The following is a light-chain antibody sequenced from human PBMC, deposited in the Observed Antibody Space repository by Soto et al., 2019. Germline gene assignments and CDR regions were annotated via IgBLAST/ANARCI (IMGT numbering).Light chain of an antibody. Sequence: DIVVTQSPLTLPVTPGETASISCRSSQSLVHSNGYNYLAWYQQKPGQPPKLLIYWASTRESGVPDRFSGSGSGTDFTLTISSLQAEDVAVYYCQQYYSTHTFGQGTRLEIK. V-gene: IGKV4-1*01. J-gene: IGKJ5*01. CDR1: QSLVHSNGYNY. CDR2: WAS. CDR3: QQYYSTHT.